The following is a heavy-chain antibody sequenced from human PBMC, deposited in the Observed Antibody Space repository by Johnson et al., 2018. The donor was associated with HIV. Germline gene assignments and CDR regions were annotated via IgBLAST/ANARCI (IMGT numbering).Heavy chain of an antibody. CDR1: GFTFDDYG. D-gene: IGHD3-22*01. Sequence: VQLVESGGGVVRPGGSLRLSCAASGFTFDDYGMSWVRQTPGKGLEWVSGINWNGGSTGYADSVKGRFTISRDNAKNSLYLQVNSLRGEDTALYYCARDVKYYDTSGYHSDAFDIWGQWTLVIVSS. V-gene: IGHV3-20*04. CDR2: INWNGGST. J-gene: IGHJ3*02. CDR3: ARDVKYYDTSGYHSDAFDI.